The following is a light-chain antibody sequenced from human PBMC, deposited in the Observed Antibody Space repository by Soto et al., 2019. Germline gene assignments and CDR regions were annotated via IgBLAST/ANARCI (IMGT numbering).Light chain of an antibody. Sequence: DIQMTQSPSSLSASVGDRVTITCRASQTITSYLNWYQQKPGKAPKLLIYGASSLQRGVPSRFSGSGSGTDFTLTISSLQHEDLAIYYCQQSYSTPCTFGQGTKLEIK. J-gene: IGKJ2*02. CDR1: QTITSY. CDR3: QQSYSTPCT. CDR2: GAS. V-gene: IGKV1-39*01.